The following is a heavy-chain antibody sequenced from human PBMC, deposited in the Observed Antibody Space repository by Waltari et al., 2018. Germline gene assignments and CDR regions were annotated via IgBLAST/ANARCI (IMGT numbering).Heavy chain of an antibody. CDR1: GFTFSGSW. V-gene: IGHV3-7*01. Sequence: EVLLVESGGGLVQPGGSLRLPCAASGFTFSGSWITWVRQAPGKGLEWVANIKQDGSERYYMDSVRGRFTISRDNAKNSLSLQMNSLRAEDTAVYYCATWRSLIAPFMGGVFEIWGHGTMVTVSS. D-gene: IGHD3-16*01. CDR3: ATWRSLIAPFMGGVFEI. J-gene: IGHJ3*02. CDR2: IKQDGSER.